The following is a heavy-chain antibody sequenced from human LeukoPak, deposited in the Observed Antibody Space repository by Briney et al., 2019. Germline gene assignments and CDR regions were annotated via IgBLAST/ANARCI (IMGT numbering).Heavy chain of an antibody. D-gene: IGHD1-26*01. CDR2: IGSKAYGGTT. CDR1: GFIFGHYA. V-gene: IGHV3-49*03. CDR3: TRSIVGATEGAFDI. J-gene: IGHJ3*02. Sequence: GGSLGLSCTASGFIFGHYAMSWFRQAPAKGLEWVGFIGSKAYGGTTEYAASVKGRFTISRDDTKSIAYLQMNSLKTEDTAVYYCTRSIVGATEGAFDIWGQGTMVTVSS.